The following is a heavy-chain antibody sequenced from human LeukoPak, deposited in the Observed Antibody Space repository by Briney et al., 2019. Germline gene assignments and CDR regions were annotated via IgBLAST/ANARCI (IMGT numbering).Heavy chain of an antibody. CDR3: AKALTAAGTFDY. CDR2: IWYDGSNK. CDR1: GFTFSSYG. J-gene: IGHJ4*02. D-gene: IGHD6-13*01. Sequence: GGSLRLSCAASGFTFSSYGMHGVRQAPGKGLEWVAVIWYDGSNKYYADSVKGRFTISRDNSKNTLYLQMNSLGAEDTAVYYCAKALTAAGTFDYWGQGTLVTVSS. V-gene: IGHV3-33*06.